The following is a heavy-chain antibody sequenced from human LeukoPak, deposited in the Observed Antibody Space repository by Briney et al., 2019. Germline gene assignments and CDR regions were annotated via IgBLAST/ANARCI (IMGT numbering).Heavy chain of an antibody. CDR2: INHSGST. CDR1: GFTLSSTW. D-gene: IGHD5-18*01. V-gene: IGHV4-34*01. Sequence: KPGGSLRLSCAASGFTLSSTWMSWVRQPPGKGLEWIGEINHSGSTNYNPSLKSRVTISVDTSKNQFSLKLSSVTAADTAVYYCARAAMDFYYYYGMDVWGQGTTVTVSS. J-gene: IGHJ6*02. CDR3: ARAAMDFYYYYGMDV.